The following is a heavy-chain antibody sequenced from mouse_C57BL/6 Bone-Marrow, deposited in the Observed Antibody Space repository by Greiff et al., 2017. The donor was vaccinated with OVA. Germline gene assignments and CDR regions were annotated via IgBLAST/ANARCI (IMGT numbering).Heavy chain of an antibody. CDR1: GYAFSSSW. CDR3: ARESTAWFAY. D-gene: IGHD5-1*01. J-gene: IGHJ3*01. CDR2: IYPGDGDT. Sequence: QVQLKQSGPELVKPGASVKISCKASGYAFSSSWMNWVKQRPGKGLEWIGRIYPGDGDTNYNGKFKGKATLTADKSSSTAYMQLSSLTSEDSAVYFCARESTAWFAYWGQGTLVTVSA. V-gene: IGHV1-82*01.